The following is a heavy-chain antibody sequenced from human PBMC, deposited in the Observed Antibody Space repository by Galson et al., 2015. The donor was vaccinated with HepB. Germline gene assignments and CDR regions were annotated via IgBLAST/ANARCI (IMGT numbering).Heavy chain of an antibody. V-gene: IGHV3-64*01. Sequence: SLRLSCAASGFTFSGYAMYWVRQAPGRGLEYVSAISSNGGSTYYANSVTGRFTISRDNSKNTLYLQMGRLRAEDMAVYYCARDRSGYQFTLPPDGFDIWGQGTMVTVSS. CDR3: ARDRSGYQFTLPPDGFDI. D-gene: IGHD5-12*01. J-gene: IGHJ3*02. CDR1: GFTFSGYA. CDR2: ISSNGGST.